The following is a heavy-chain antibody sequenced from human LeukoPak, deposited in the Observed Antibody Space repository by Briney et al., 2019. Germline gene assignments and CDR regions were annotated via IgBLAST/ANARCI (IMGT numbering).Heavy chain of an antibody. V-gene: IGHV1-69*04. D-gene: IGHD6-19*01. CDR3: ARDSSSGWYMRWFDP. J-gene: IGHJ5*02. CDR1: GGIFSSYA. Sequence: ASVKVSCKASGGIFSSYAISWVRQAPGQGLERMGRSIPILGIANYAQKFQGRVTITADKSTSTAYMELSSRRSEDTAVYYCARDSSSGWYMRWFDPWGQGTLVTVSS. CDR2: SIPILGIA.